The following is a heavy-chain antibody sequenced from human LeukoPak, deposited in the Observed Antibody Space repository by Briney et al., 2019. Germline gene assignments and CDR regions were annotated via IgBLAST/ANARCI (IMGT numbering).Heavy chain of an antibody. Sequence: AASVKVSCKASGYTFTGNYMHWVRQAPGQGLEWMGWINPNSGGTNYAQKLQGRVIMTRDTSISTAYMHLSRLTSDDTAVFYCATGRRVTQLLQLGPIFDYWGQGTLVSVSS. CDR3: ATGRRVTQLLQLGPIFDY. CDR1: GYTFTGNY. J-gene: IGHJ4*02. V-gene: IGHV1-2*02. D-gene: IGHD1-26*01. CDR2: INPNSGGT.